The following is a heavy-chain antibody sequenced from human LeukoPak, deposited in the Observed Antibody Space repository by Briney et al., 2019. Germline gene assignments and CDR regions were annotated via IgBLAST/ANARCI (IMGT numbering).Heavy chain of an antibody. CDR2: IRYDGSNK. D-gene: IGHD2-2*01. CDR3: ARVRDCSSTSCYPGDAFDI. CDR1: GFTFSSYG. Sequence: GGSLRLSCAASGFTFSSYGMHWVRQAPGKGLEWVAFIRYDGSNKYYADSVKGRFTISRDNSKNTLYLQMNSLRAEDTAVYYCARVRDCSSTSCYPGDAFDIWGQGTMVTVSS. J-gene: IGHJ3*02. V-gene: IGHV3-30*02.